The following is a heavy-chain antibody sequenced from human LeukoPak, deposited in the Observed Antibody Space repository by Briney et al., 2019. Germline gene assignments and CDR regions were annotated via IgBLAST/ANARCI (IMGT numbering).Heavy chain of an antibody. D-gene: IGHD3-16*01. CDR2: INPSGGST. CDR3: HTVTGGEKFDY. CDR1: GYTFTNYN. V-gene: IGHV1-46*03. J-gene: IGHJ4*02. Sequence: GASVKVSCKASGYTFTNYNMHWVRQAPGQGLEWMGIINPSGGSTSYAQKFQGRVTMTRDMSTSTVYMELSSLRSEDTAVYYCHTVTGGEKFDYWGQGTLVTVSS.